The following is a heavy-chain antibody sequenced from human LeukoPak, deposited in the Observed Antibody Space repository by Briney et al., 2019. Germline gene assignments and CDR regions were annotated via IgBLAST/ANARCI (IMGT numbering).Heavy chain of an antibody. Sequence: ASVKVSCKASGYTFTGYYMHWVRQAPGQGLEWMGWINTNTGNPTYAQGFTGRFVFSLDTSVSTAYLQISSLKAEDTAAYYCARDRREGRDYMDVWGKGTTVTVSS. CDR2: INTNTGNP. V-gene: IGHV7-4-1*02. J-gene: IGHJ6*03. CDR3: ARDRREGRDYMDV. CDR1: GYTFTGYY.